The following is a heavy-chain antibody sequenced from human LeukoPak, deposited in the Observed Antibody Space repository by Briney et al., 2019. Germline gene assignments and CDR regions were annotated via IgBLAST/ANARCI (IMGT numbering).Heavy chain of an antibody. CDR1: GYTLTELS. CDR2: FDPEDGET. D-gene: IGHD6-13*01. Sequence: ASVKVSCKVSGYTLTELSMHWVRQAPGKGLEWMGGFDPEDGETIYAQKFQGRVTMAEDTSTDTAYMELSSLRSEDTAVYYCATVSGIAAVSTNFDYWGQGTLVTVSS. J-gene: IGHJ4*02. CDR3: ATVSGIAAVSTNFDY. V-gene: IGHV1-24*01.